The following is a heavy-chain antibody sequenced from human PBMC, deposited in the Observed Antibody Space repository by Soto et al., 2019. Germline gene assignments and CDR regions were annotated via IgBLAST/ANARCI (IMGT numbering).Heavy chain of an antibody. Sequence: LSLACTVSGGSLSSGYYYWSWIRQPPGKGLEWIGDIYYSGNSSYNPSLKSRLTISMDTSKNQFSLKLSSVTAADTAVYYCARAVGYYYYAMDVWGQGTTVTVSS. D-gene: IGHD1-26*01. CDR3: ARAVGYYYYAMDV. CDR2: IYYSGNS. CDR1: GGSLSSGYYY. V-gene: IGHV4-30-4*01. J-gene: IGHJ6*02.